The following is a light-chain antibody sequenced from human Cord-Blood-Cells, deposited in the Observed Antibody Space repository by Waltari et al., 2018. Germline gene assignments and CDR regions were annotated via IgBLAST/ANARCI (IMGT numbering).Light chain of an antibody. Sequence: QSALTQPASVAGSPGQSLTTPSTGTSSDVCGDNHVSRYPQHPGKAPKLVIYDVSNRPSGVSNRCSGSKSGNTASLTISGLQAEDEADYYCSSYTSSSTLVFGGGTKLTVL. CDR2: DVS. V-gene: IGLV2-14*01. CDR3: SSYTSSSTLV. CDR1: SSDVCGDNH. J-gene: IGLJ3*02.